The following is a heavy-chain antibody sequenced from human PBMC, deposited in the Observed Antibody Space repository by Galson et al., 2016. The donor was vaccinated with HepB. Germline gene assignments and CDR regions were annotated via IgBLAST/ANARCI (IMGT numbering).Heavy chain of an antibody. CDR2: IWYDGSNK. Sequence: SLRLSCAASGFTFSSYGIHWVRQAPGKGLEWVAVIWYDGSNKYYADSVKGRFSISRDNSKNTLYLQMNSLRAEDTAVYYCARDRGWSDPIDYFDYWGQGTLVTVAS. CDR1: GFTFSSYG. CDR3: ARDRGWSDPIDYFDY. D-gene: IGHD1-26*01. V-gene: IGHV3-33*01. J-gene: IGHJ4*02.